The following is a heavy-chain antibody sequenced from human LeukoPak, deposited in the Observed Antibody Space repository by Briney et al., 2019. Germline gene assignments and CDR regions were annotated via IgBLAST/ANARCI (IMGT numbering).Heavy chain of an antibody. V-gene: IGHV1-2*02. CDR1: GYTFTAYY. CDR2: INPNSGGS. J-gene: IGHJ4*02. Sequence: GASVKVSCKASGYTFTAYYMHWVRQAPGQGLEWMGWINPNSGGSNYAQKFQGRVTMTRDTSISTAYMELSRLRSDDTAVYYCARAQIVVVPAAYGYWGQGTLVTVSS. D-gene: IGHD2-2*01. CDR3: ARAQIVVVPAAYGY.